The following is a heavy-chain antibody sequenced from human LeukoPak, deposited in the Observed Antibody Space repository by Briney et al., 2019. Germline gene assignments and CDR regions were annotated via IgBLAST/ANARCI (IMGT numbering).Heavy chain of an antibody. Sequence: SETLSLTCTVSGGSISSYYWSWIRQPPGKGLEWIGYIYYSGSTNYNPSLKSRVTISVDTSKNQFSLKLSSVTAADTAVYYCARVGSSGYYYDYWGQGTLVTVSS. D-gene: IGHD3-22*01. CDR1: GGSISSYY. CDR2: IYYSGST. V-gene: IGHV4-59*01. CDR3: ARVGSSGYYYDY. J-gene: IGHJ4*02.